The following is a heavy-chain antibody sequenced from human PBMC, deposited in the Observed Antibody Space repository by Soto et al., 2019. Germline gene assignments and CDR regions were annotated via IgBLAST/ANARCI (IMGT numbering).Heavy chain of an antibody. CDR3: ERVAVRDGFDY. Sequence: QVQLQESGPGLVKPSQTLSLTCTVSGGSISSGGYYWSWIRQRPGKGLEWIGYIYYSGRTYYNPSIKRRGTLYIGTSKHQCSLKLSSVTAADTAVYSRERVAVRDGFDYWGQGTLVTVAS. D-gene: IGHD3-22*01. J-gene: IGHJ4*02. CDR1: GGSISSGGYY. CDR2: IYYSGRT. V-gene: IGHV4-31*03.